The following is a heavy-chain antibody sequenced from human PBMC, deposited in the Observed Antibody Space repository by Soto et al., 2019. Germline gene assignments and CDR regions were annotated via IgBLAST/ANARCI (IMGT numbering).Heavy chain of an antibody. J-gene: IGHJ5*02. V-gene: IGHV3-7*03. CDR2: IKEDGTEQ. Sequence: PGGSLRLSCAASGFSFSGYWMSWVRQAPGKGPEWVANIKEDGTEQHYVDSVKGRFTISRDNSENSLFLRMNNLRAEDSAIYYCAITTSTVSYWFDPWGPGTQVTVSS. CDR3: AITTSTVSYWFDP. CDR1: GFSFSGYW. D-gene: IGHD4-4*01.